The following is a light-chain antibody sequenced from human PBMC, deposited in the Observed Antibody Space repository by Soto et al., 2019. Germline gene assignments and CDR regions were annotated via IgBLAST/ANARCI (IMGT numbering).Light chain of an antibody. CDR2: EVS. CDR1: DSNIGNHY. J-gene: IGLJ2*01. CDR3: SSYTSSSTSVV. V-gene: IGLV2-14*01. Sequence: QSVLTQPPSVSAAPGQRVTISCSGSDSNIGNHYVSWYQQHPGKAPKLMIYEVSNRPSGVSNRFSGSKSGNTASLTISGLQAEDEADYYCSSYTSSSTSVVFGGGTKLTVL.